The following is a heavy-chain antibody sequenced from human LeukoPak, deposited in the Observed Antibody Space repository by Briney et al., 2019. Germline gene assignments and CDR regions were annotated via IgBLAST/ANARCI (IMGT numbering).Heavy chain of an antibody. D-gene: IGHD3-10*01. V-gene: IGHV3-48*02. CDR2: ISSSSTI. CDR3: ARDEGVGARVY. Sequence: GGSLRLSCAASGFTFTTSAMNWVRQAPGKGLEWLSYISSSSTIYYADSVKGRFTISRDNARNSLYLQMNSLRDEDTAVYYCARDEGVGARVYWGQGTLVTVSP. CDR1: GFTFTTSA. J-gene: IGHJ4*02.